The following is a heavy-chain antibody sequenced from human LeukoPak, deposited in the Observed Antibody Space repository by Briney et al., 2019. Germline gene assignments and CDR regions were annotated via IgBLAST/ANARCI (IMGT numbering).Heavy chain of an antibody. Sequence: GGSLRLSCAASEFSVGSNYMTWVRQAPGKGLEWVSLIYSGGSTYYADSVKGRFTISRDNSKNTLYLQMNSLRAEDTAVYYCAKDRSLGYYDSSGYFDYWGQGTLVTVSS. CDR3: AKDRSLGYYDSSGYFDY. D-gene: IGHD3-22*01. J-gene: IGHJ4*02. CDR2: IYSGGST. CDR1: EFSVGSNY. V-gene: IGHV3-66*01.